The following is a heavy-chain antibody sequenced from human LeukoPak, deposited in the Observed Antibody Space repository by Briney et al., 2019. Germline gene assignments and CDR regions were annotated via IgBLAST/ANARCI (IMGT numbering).Heavy chain of an antibody. V-gene: IGHV3-66*01. CDR3: ARDFGDYVGY. CDR1: GFTVSSNY. D-gene: IGHD3-10*01. J-gene: IGHJ4*02. CDR2: IYSGGST. Sequence: GGSLRLSCTASGFTVSSNYMSWVRQAPGRGLEWVSVIYSGGSTYYADSVKGRFTISRDNSKNTLYLQMNSLRAEDTAVYYCARDFGDYVGYWGQGTLVTVSS.